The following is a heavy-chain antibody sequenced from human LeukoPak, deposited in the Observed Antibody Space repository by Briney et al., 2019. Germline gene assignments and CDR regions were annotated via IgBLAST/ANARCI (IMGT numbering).Heavy chain of an antibody. CDR3: ARTTEAHSWRTRYYDYYMDV. V-gene: IGHV4-39*07. D-gene: IGHD6-13*01. CDR1: DDSINNDRYF. CDR2: INYSGRT. J-gene: IGHJ6*03. Sequence: PSETLSLTCSISDDSINNDRYFWAWIRQPPGKGLEWIASINYSGRTYYNPSLNSRLIISVDTSKNQFSLKLSSVTAADTAVYYCARTTEAHSWRTRYYDYYMDVWGKGTTVTVSS.